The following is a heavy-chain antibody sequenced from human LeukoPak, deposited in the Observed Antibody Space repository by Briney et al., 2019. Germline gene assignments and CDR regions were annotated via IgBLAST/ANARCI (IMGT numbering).Heavy chain of an antibody. CDR3: ARAYCSRTSCYSRRYWFDP. D-gene: IGHD2-2*01. CDR1: GGSISSSSYY. V-gene: IGHV4-39*07. Sequence: SETLSLTCTVSGGSISSSSYYWGWIRQPPGKGLEWIGSIYYSGSTYYNPSLKSRVTISVDTSKNQFSLKLSSVTAADTAVYYCARAYCSRTSCYSRRYWFDPWGQGTLVTVSS. J-gene: IGHJ5*02. CDR2: IYYSGST.